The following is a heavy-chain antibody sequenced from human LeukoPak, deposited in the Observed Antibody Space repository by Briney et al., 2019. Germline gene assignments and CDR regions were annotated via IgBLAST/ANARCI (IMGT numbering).Heavy chain of an antibody. J-gene: IGHJ4*02. D-gene: IGHD1-26*01. CDR1: GGSIGSGSYY. CDR2: IYTSGST. CDR3: AREVGSFDY. V-gene: IGHV4-61*02. Sequence: KSSETLSLTCTVSGGSIGSGSYYWSWIRQPAGKGLEWIGRIYTSGSTNYNPSLKSRVTISVDTSKNQFSLKLSSVTATDTAVYYCAREVGSFDYWGQGTLVTVSS.